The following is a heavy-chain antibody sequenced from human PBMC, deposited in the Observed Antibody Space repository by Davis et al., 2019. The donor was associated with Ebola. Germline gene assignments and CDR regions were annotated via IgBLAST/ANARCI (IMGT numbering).Heavy chain of an antibody. V-gene: IGHV1-18*01. CDR3: ARGGVGGDPVGYYYYYMDV. D-gene: IGHD2-21*02. Sequence: ASVKVSCKASGYTFTSYGISWVRQAPGQGLEWMGIINPSGGSTSYAQKFQGRVTMTTDTSTSTAYMELRNLRSEDTAVYYCARGGVGGDPVGYYYYYMDVWGKGTTVTVSS. CDR1: GYTFTSYG. J-gene: IGHJ6*03. CDR2: INPSGGST.